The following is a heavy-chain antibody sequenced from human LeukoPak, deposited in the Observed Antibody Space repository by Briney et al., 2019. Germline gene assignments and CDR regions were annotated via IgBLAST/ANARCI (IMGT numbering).Heavy chain of an antibody. Sequence: GGSLRLSCAASGFTFDDYAMHWVRQAPGKGLEWVSGISWNSGSIGYADSVKGRFTISRDNAKNSLYLQMNSLRAEDMALYYCAKSEDRTISVAEFDYWGQGTLVTVSS. CDR3: AKSEDRTISVAEFDY. D-gene: IGHD3-3*01. CDR2: ISWNSGSI. V-gene: IGHV3-9*03. CDR1: GFTFDDYA. J-gene: IGHJ4*02.